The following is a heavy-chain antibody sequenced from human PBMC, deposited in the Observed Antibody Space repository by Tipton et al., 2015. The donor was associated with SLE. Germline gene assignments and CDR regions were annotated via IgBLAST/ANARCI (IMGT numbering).Heavy chain of an antibody. J-gene: IGHJ2*01. CDR2: ISAYNGNT. CDR1: GYTFTSYG. V-gene: IGHV1-18*01. Sequence: QLVQSGASFTPPPASVKVSCKASGYTFTSYGISWVRQAPGQGLEWMGWISAYNGNTNYAQKLQGRVTMTTDTSTSTAYMELRSLRSDDTAVYYCARVTAVAGTGYFDLWARGTLVTVSS. CDR3: ARVTAVAGTGYFDL. D-gene: IGHD6-19*01.